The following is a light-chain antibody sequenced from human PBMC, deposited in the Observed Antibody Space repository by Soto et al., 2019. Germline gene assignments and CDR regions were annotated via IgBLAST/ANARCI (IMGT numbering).Light chain of an antibody. CDR3: QQYGTSAIT. Sequence: IVMTQFPATLSVSPGERATLSCRASQSVSSKLAWYQQKPGQAPRLLMSGASTRATGIPDRFSGSGSGTDVTLTISRLENEDCSVYYCQQYGTSAITFGQGTKVDIK. CDR2: GAS. CDR1: QSVSSK. J-gene: IGKJ1*01. V-gene: IGKV3D-15*01.